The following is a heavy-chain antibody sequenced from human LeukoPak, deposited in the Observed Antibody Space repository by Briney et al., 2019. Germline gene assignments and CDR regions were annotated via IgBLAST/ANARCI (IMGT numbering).Heavy chain of an antibody. D-gene: IGHD3-16*01. CDR1: GFTFSSDA. Sequence: GGSLRLSCEASGFTFSSDAMNWVRQAPGKGLQWVSAISGSGSSPYYADSVKGRFTVSRDNTKNTLYLQMSSLRVEDTALYYCAKGRLWGRGGYHYYCMDVWGKGTAVTISS. CDR3: AKGRLWGRGGYHYYCMDV. CDR2: ISGSGSSP. V-gene: IGHV3-23*01. J-gene: IGHJ6*03.